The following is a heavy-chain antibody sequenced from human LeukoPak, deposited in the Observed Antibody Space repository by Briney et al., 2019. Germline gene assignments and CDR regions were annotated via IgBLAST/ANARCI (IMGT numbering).Heavy chain of an antibody. CDR1: GFTFSSYG. CDR3: AKKYSSGRTPYDYYMDV. D-gene: IGHD6-19*01. CDR2: IRYDGSDK. Sequence: GGSLRLSCAASGFTFSSYGMNWVRQAPGKGLEGVACIRYDGSDKYYADSVKGRFTVSRDNSKKRVYIQMNSLRSEDTAVYYCAKKYSSGRTPYDYYMDVSGKGTTVIVSS. J-gene: IGHJ6*03. V-gene: IGHV3-30*02.